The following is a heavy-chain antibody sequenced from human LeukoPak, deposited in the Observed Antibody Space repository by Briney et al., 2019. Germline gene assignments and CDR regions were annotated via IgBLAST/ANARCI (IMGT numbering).Heavy chain of an antibody. D-gene: IGHD2-21*02. CDR1: GYTFTSYG. CDR2: ISAYNGNT. CDR3: ARDEHIVVATAYYYYYGMDV. V-gene: IGHV1-18*01. Sequence: ASVKVSCKASGYTFTSYGISWVRQAPGQGLEWMGWISAYNGNTNYAQKLQGRVTMTTDTSTSTAYMELRSLRSDDTAVYYCARDEHIVVATAYYYYYGMDVWGQGTTVTVSS. J-gene: IGHJ6*02.